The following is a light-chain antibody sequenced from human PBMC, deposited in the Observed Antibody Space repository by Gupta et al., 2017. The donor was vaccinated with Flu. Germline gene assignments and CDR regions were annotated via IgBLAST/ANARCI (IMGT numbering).Light chain of an antibody. Sequence: EIVLTQSPGTLSLSPGERATLSCRASESVTSSYLAWYQQKPGQAPRILIYGASTRATGIPDRFSGSGSGTDFTLTISRLEPEDFAVYYCQRYGTSPPYRFGQGTKLEIK. CDR3: QRYGTSPPYR. J-gene: IGKJ2*03. CDR2: GAS. V-gene: IGKV3-20*01. CDR1: ESVTSSY.